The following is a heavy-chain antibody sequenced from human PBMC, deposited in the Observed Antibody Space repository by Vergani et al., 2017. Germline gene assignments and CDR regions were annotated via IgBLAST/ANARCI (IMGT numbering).Heavy chain of an antibody. CDR1: GFTFDDYA. J-gene: IGHJ4*02. Sequence: EVQLVESGGGLVQPGRSLRLSCAASGFTFDDYAMHWVRQAPGKGLEWVGRIKSKTDGGTTDYAAPVKGRFTISRDDSKNTLYLQMNSLKTEDTAVYYCTTDWDRFLEWLSPFDYWGQGTLVTVSS. CDR3: TTDWDRFLEWLSPFDY. V-gene: IGHV3-15*01. CDR2: IKSKTDGGTT. D-gene: IGHD3-3*01.